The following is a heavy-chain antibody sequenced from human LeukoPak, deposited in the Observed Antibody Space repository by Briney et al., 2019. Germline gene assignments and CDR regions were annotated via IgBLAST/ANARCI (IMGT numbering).Heavy chain of an antibody. J-gene: IGHJ4*02. V-gene: IGHV5-51*01. CDR2: IDPYDSDP. D-gene: IGHD5-24*01. CDR1: GYSFTRYW. CDR3: ARQTATINYFDY. Sequence: GESLQISCKGSGYSFTRYWIGWVRQLPGKGLELMGIIDPYDSDPRYSPSFQGQVTISADKSISTAYLQWSSLKASDTAMYYCARQTATINYFDYWGQGTLVTVSS.